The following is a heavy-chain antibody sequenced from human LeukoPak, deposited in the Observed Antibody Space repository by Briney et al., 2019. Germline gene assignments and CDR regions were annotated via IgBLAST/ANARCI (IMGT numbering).Heavy chain of an antibody. CDR3: ARVRCSSNSCFPDY. D-gene: IGHD2-2*01. CDR1: GFTFSTYL. V-gene: IGHV3-7*01. CDR2: IKQDGSEK. J-gene: IGHJ4*02. Sequence: GGSLRLSCAASGFTFSTYLMSWVRQAPGKGLEWVANIKQDGSEKYYVDSVKGRFTISRDNAKNSLFLQMNSLRAEDTAVYYCARVRCSSNSCFPDYWGQGNLVTVSS.